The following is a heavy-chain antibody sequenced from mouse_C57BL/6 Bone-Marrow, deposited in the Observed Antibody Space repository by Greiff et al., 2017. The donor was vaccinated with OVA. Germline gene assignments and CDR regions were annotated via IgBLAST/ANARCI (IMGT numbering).Heavy chain of an antibody. Sequence: EVQLVESGGGLVKPGGSLKLSCAASGFTFSDYGMHWVRQAPEKGLEWVAYISSGSSTIYYADTVKGRFTISRDNTKNTLFLQMTSLRSEDTAMYYCARRGRYGSSYVGFAYWGQGTLVTVSA. CDR2: ISSGSSTI. CDR1: GFTFSDYG. V-gene: IGHV5-17*01. CDR3: ARRGRYGSSYVGFAY. J-gene: IGHJ3*01. D-gene: IGHD1-1*01.